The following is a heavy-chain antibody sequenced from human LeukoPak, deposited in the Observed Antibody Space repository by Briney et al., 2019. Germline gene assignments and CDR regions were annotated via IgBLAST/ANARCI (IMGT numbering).Heavy chain of an antibody. Sequence: GESLKISCKSSGCSFTSYWIAWVRQMPGKGLEWMGIIYPGDSDTRYSPSFQGQVTISADKSISTAYLQWSSLKASDTAMYYCARATYNTYDYAYWGQGTLVTVSS. CDR1: GCSFTSYW. V-gene: IGHV5-51*01. D-gene: IGHD3-16*01. CDR2: IYPGDSDT. J-gene: IGHJ4*02. CDR3: ARATYNTYDYAY.